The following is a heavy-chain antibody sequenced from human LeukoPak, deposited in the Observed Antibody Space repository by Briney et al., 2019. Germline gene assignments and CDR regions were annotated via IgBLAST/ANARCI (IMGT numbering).Heavy chain of an antibody. CDR2: IYISGST. CDR3: ASGSGSYSHWFDP. D-gene: IGHD3-10*01. Sequence: SETLSLTCTVSGGSISSYYWNWIRQPAGKGLEWIGRIYISGSTNYNPSLKSRVTMSVDTSENQFSLKLTSVAAADTAVYYCASGSGSYSHWFDPWGPGTLVTVSS. V-gene: IGHV4-4*07. CDR1: GGSISSYY. J-gene: IGHJ5*02.